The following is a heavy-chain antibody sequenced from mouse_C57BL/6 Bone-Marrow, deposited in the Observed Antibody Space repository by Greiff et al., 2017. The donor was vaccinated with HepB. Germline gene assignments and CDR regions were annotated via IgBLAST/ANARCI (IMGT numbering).Heavy chain of an antibody. CDR3: ARGGDYYGSSYVNY. V-gene: IGHV5-4*01. Sequence: DVHLVESGGGLVKPGGSLKLSCAASGFTFSSYAMSWVRQTPEKRLEWVATISDGGSYTYYPDNVKGRFTISRDNAKNNLYLQMSHLKSEDTAMYYCARGGDYYGSSYVNYWGQGTTLTVSS. J-gene: IGHJ2*01. D-gene: IGHD1-1*01. CDR1: GFTFSSYA. CDR2: ISDGGSYT.